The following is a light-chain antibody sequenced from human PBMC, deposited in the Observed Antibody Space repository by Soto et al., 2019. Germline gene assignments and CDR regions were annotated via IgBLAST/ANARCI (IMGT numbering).Light chain of an antibody. Sequence: IVLTQSPGTLSLSPGERATLSCRASQSVSSNYLAWYQQKPGQAARLLIYGAPNRATAIADRFSGSGSATDFTLTISRVDPEDFAVYYCQQYGSSPYTFGQGTRLDI. CDR3: QQYGSSPYT. V-gene: IGKV3-20*01. CDR1: QSVSSNY. CDR2: GAP. J-gene: IGKJ2*01.